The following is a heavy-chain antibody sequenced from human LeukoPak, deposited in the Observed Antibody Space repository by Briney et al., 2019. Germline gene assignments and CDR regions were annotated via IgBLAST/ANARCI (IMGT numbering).Heavy chain of an antibody. CDR2: MYHSGST. J-gene: IGHJ5*02. Sequence: SETLSLTCTVSGYSIRSGYYWGWIRQPPGKGLEWIGSMYHSGSTYYNPSLRSRVTISVDTSKNQISLNLRSVTAADTAVYYCARVPGPNWFDPWGQGTLITVCS. CDR3: ARVPGPNWFDP. CDR1: GYSIRSGYY. V-gene: IGHV4-38-2*02.